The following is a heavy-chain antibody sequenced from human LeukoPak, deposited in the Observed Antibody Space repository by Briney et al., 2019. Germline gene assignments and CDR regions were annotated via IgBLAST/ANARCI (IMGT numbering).Heavy chain of an antibody. V-gene: IGHV1-46*01. CDR2: INPSGGST. D-gene: IGHD2-21*02. Sequence: GASVKVSCKASGYTFTSYYTHWVRQAPGQGLEWMGIINPSGGSTSYAQKFQGRVTMTRDTSTSTVYMELSSLRSEDTAVYYCARDPVYCGGDCSPFDYWGQGTLVTVSS. CDR1: GYTFTSYY. CDR3: ARDPVYCGGDCSPFDY. J-gene: IGHJ4*02.